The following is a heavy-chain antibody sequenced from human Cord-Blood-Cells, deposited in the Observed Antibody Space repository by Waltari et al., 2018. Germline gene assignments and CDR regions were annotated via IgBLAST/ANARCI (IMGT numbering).Heavy chain of an antibody. V-gene: IGHV1-18*01. Sequence: QVQLVQSGAEVKKPGASVKVSCKASGYTFTSYGISWVRQAPGQGLEWMGWSSAYNGNTNYAQKLQGRGTMTTDTSTSTAYMELRSLRSDDTAVYYCARDRHCSGGSCYSAWFDPWGQGTLVTVSS. CDR3: ARDRHCSGGSCYSAWFDP. CDR1: GYTFTSYG. CDR2: SSAYNGNT. D-gene: IGHD2-15*01. J-gene: IGHJ5*02.